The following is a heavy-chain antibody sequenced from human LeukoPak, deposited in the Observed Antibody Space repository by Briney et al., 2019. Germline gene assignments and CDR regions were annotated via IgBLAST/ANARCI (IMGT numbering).Heavy chain of an antibody. D-gene: IGHD2-2*01. V-gene: IGHV4-39*07. CDR2: IYYSGST. CDR1: GGSISSSSYY. CDR3: ARDLVVPASYYYYYMDV. J-gene: IGHJ6*03. Sequence: PSETLSLTCTVSGGSISSSSYYWGWIRQPPGKGLEWIGSIYYSGSTYYNPSLKSRVTISVDTSKNQFSLKLSSVTAADTAVYYCARDLVVPASYYYYYMDVWGKGTTVTVSS.